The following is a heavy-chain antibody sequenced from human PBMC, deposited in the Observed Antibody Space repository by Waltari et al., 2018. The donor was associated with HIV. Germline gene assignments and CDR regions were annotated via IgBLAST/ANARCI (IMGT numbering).Heavy chain of an antibody. CDR1: GGTFSSYA. D-gene: IGHD3-10*01. Sequence: QVQLVQSGAEVKKPGSSVKVSCKASGGTFSSYAISWVRQAPGQGLEWMGGIIPIFGTANYAQKFQGRVTITADESTSTAYMELSSLRSEDTAVYYCARDLFPSRDGGSGSSYFDYWGQGTLVTVSS. CDR3: ARDLFPSRDGGSGSSYFDY. V-gene: IGHV1-69*01. J-gene: IGHJ4*02. CDR2: IIPIFGTA.